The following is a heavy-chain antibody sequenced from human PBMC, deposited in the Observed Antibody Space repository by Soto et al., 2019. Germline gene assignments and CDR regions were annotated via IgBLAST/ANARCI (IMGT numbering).Heavy chain of an antibody. D-gene: IGHD6-19*01. CDR3: ARDPAAVAGPGGLGY. J-gene: IGHJ4*02. CDR2: IYSGGST. V-gene: IGHV3-53*01. CDR1: GFTVSSNY. Sequence: PGGSLRLSCAASGFTVSSNYMSWVRQAPGKGLEWVSVIYSGGSTYYADSVKGRFTISRDNSKNTLYLQMNSLRAEDTAVYYCARDPAAVAGPGGLGYWGQGTMVTVYS.